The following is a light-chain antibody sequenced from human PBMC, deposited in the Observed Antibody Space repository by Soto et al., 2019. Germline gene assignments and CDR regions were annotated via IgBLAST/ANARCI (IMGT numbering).Light chain of an antibody. Sequence: EVLMTQSPASLSISTGERATLSCRASQSVASNLAWYQQRRGQAPRLLIYGASSRATGIPARFSGSGSGTEFTLTISSLQSEDFAVHYCQQYDSWTLLTSGGGTKVDIK. J-gene: IGKJ4*01. CDR2: GAS. V-gene: IGKV3-15*01. CDR1: QSVASN. CDR3: QQYDSWTLLT.